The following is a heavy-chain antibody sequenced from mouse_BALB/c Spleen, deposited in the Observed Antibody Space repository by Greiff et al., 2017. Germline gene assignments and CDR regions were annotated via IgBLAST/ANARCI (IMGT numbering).Heavy chain of an antibody. CDR3: ARKGKYYRFLFAY. CDR1: GFSFTDYG. D-gene: IGHD2-14*01. Sequence: VQLKESGPGLVAPSQSLSITCTVSGFSFTDYGVSWIRQPPGKGLEWLGVIWGGGSTYYNSALKSRLSISKDNSKSQVFFKMNSLQANDTAIYYCARKGKYYRFLFAYWGQGTLVTVSA. CDR2: IWGGGST. J-gene: IGHJ3*01. V-gene: IGHV2-6-5*01.